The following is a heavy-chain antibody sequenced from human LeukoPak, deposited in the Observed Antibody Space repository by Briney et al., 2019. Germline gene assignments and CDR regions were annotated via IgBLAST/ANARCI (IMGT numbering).Heavy chain of an antibody. J-gene: IGHJ6*03. CDR1: GGSFSGYY. V-gene: IGHV4-34*01. CDR2: INHSGST. D-gene: IGHD4-17*01. Sequence: SETLSLTCAVYGGSFSGYYWSWIRQPPGKGLEWIGEINHSGSTNYNPSLKGRVTISVETSKNQFSLNLRSVTAADTAVYYCARNSYGGRVYNYYYYMDVWGKGTTVTISS. CDR3: ARNSYGGRVYNYYYYMDV.